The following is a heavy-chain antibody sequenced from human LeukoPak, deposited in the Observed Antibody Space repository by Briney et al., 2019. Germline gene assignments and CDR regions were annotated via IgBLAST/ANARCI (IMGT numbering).Heavy chain of an antibody. J-gene: IGHJ6*02. CDR3: ARDTYGSGSPSPFYYYGMDV. Sequence: GGSLRLSCAASGFTFSSYGMHWVRQAPGKGLEWVAVIWYDGSNKYYADSVKGRFTISRDNSKNTLYLQMNSLRAEDTAVYYCARDTYGSGSPSPFYYYGMDVWGQGTTVTVSS. CDR1: GFTFSSYG. V-gene: IGHV3-33*01. CDR2: IWYDGSNK. D-gene: IGHD3-10*01.